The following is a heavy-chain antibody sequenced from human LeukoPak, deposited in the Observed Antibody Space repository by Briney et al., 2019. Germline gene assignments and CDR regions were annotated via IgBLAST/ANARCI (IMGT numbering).Heavy chain of an antibody. J-gene: IGHJ3*02. CDR2: MNPNSGNT. CDR1: GYTFTSYD. Sequence: GASVKVSCKASGYTFTSYDINWVRQATGQGLEWMGWMNPNSGNTGYAQKFQGRVTMTRNTSISTAYMELSSLRSDDTAIYYCTRGEVLDTSGYFYAFDIWGQGTVVTVSS. CDR3: TRGEVLDTSGYFYAFDI. D-gene: IGHD3-22*01. V-gene: IGHV1-8*01.